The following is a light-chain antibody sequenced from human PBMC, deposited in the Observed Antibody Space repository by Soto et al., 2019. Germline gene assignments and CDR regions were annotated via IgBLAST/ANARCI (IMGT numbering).Light chain of an antibody. V-gene: IGLV2-11*01. CDR1: SSDVGGYNY. CDR3: CSYAGRYTYV. CDR2: DVS. Sequence: QSALTQPRSVSGSPGQSVTISCSGTSSDVGGYNYVPWYQQHPGKAPKLMIYDVSKRPSGVPDRFSGSKSGNTASLTISGLQAEDEADYYCCSYAGRYTYVFGNGTKVTVL. J-gene: IGLJ1*01.